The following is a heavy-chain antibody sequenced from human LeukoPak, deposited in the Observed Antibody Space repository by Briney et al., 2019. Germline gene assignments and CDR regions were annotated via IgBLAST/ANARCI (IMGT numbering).Heavy chain of an antibody. CDR2: IYYSGST. V-gene: IGHV4-59*01. CDR1: GGSISNYY. J-gene: IGHJ4*02. D-gene: IGHD2-15*01. CDR3: ARDRGPDCSGGSCWDY. Sequence: SETLSLTCTVSGGSISNYYWSWIRQPPGKGLEWIGYIYYSGSTNFNPSLKSRVTISVDTSKNQFSLSLSSVTAADTAVYYCARDRGPDCSGGSCWDYWGQGTLVTVSS.